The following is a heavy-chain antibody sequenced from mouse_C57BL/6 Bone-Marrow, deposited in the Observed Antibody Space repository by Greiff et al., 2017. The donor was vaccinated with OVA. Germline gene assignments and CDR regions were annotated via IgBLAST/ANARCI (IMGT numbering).Heavy chain of an antibody. D-gene: IGHD2-4*01. CDR3: AREGTSDYDDAMDY. Sequence: VQLQQSAAELVKPVASVKISCKVSGYTFTDHTIHWMKQRPEQGLEWIGYIYPRDGSTKCNEKFTSKATLTADKSSSTAYMQLNSLTSEDSAVYFGAREGTSDYDDAMDYWGQGTSVTVSS. J-gene: IGHJ4*01. CDR2: IYPRDGST. CDR1: GYTFTDHT. V-gene: IGHV1-78*01.